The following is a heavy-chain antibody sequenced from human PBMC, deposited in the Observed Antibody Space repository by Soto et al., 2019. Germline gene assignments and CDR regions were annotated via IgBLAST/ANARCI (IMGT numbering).Heavy chain of an antibody. CDR2: IIPIFGTA. J-gene: IGHJ6*02. CDR1: GGTFSSYA. Sequence: SVKVSCKASGGTFSSYAISWVRQAPGQGLEWMGGIIPIFGTANYAQKFQGRVTIAADKSTSTAYMELSSLRSEDTAVYYCARDGAAAGTYYGMDVWGQGTTVTVSS. CDR3: ARDGAAAGTYYGMDV. D-gene: IGHD6-13*01. V-gene: IGHV1-69*06.